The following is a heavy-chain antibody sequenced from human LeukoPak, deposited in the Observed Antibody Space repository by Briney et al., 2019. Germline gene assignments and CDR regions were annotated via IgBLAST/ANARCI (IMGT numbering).Heavy chain of an antibody. J-gene: IGHJ5*02. D-gene: IGHD3-22*01. CDR1: VGTFNIYA. Sequence: SVTVSCKASVGTFNIYAISWVRQAPGQGLEWMGGIIPIFGTANYAQKFQGRVTITADESTSTAYMELSSLRSEDTAVYYCARGATESSGYHPNWFDPWGQGTLVTVSS. CDR2: IIPIFGTA. V-gene: IGHV1-69*01. CDR3: ARGATESSGYHPNWFDP.